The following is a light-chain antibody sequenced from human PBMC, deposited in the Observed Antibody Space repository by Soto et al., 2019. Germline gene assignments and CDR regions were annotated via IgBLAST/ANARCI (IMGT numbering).Light chain of an antibody. J-gene: IGLJ3*02. CDR3: SSYAGSNIVL. V-gene: IGLV2-8*01. CDR1: SSDIGFYKS. Sequence: QSVLTQPPSASGSPGQSVTMSCAGPSSDIGFYKSVSWYQQHPGRPPNLIIYEVTKRPSGVPDRFSGSKSGNTASLTVSGLQAEDEADYYCSSYAGSNIVLFGGGTKLTVL. CDR2: EVT.